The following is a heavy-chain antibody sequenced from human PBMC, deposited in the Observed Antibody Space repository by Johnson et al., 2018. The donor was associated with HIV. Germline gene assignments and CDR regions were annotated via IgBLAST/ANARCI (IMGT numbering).Heavy chain of an antibody. Sequence: VQLVESGGGLVKPGGSLRLSCAASGFTFSDYYMSWIRQAPGKGLEWVSYIASSDSPIYYADSVNGRFTISRDNAKNSLYLQMNTLRAEDTAVYYCARGRGLQFLEWPTGLWSAFDIWGQGTMVTVSS. J-gene: IGHJ3*02. V-gene: IGHV3-11*04. CDR2: IASSDSPI. D-gene: IGHD3-3*01. CDR1: GFTFSDYY. CDR3: ARGRGLQFLEWPTGLWSAFDI.